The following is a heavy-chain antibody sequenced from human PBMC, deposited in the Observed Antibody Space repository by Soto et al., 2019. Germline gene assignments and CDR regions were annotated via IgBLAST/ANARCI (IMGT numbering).Heavy chain of an antibody. J-gene: IGHJ3*02. CDR1: GFSLSTSGVG. D-gene: IGHD4-4*01. V-gene: IGHV2-5*02. Sequence: QMTLKESGPTLVKPTQTLTLTCTFSGFSLSTSGVGVGWIRQPPGKALEWLALIYWDDYKRDSPSLKSRLTITKDTSKNQLDLTMTNMDPVDTATYYCAHRGLQRYAGNDPFYIWGQGTMVTVSS. CDR2: IYWDDYK. CDR3: AHRGLQRYAGNDPFYI.